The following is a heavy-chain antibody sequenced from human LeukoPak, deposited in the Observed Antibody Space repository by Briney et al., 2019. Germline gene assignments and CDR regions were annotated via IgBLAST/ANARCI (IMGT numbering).Heavy chain of an antibody. CDR2: ISGNGGST. CDR3: AKDRYYYDSSGYYNWFDP. J-gene: IGHJ5*02. Sequence: GGSLRLSCAASGFNFSCYAMSWVRQAPGKGLEWVSAISGNGGSTYYADSVKGRFTISRDNSKNTLYLQMNSLRAEDTAVYYCAKDRYYYDSSGYYNWFDPWGQGTLVTVSS. D-gene: IGHD3-22*01. CDR1: GFNFSCYA. V-gene: IGHV3-23*01.